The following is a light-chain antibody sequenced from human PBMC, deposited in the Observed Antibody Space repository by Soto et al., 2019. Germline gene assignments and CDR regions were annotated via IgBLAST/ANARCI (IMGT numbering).Light chain of an antibody. CDR3: LLSDSGARPYV. CDR2: DTN. Sequence: QCLLTQEPCLTVSPGGTFTLTCGSSTGAVTSGHYPYWFQQKPGQAPMTLIYDTNKKHCWTPARFSGSLLGDKAALTLSGARPEDEADYYCLLSDSGARPYVFGTGTKVTVL. CDR1: TGAVTSGHY. J-gene: IGLJ1*01. V-gene: IGLV7-46*01.